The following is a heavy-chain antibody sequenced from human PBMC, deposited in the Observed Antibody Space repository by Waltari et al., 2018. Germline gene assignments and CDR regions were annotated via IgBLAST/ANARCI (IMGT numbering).Heavy chain of an antibody. J-gene: IGHJ6*02. D-gene: IGHD6-19*01. CDR1: GGSISSSNW. CDR2: IYHSGST. CDR3: AREYCSTLQDSSGCIGMDV. V-gene: IGHV4-4*02. Sequence: QVQLQESGPGLVKPSGTLSLTCAVSGGSISSSNWWSWVRQPPGKGLEWIGEIYHSGSTNYNPSLKSRVTIAVDKSKNQFSRKLSSVTAADTAVYYCAREYCSTLQDSSGCIGMDVWGQGTTVTVSS.